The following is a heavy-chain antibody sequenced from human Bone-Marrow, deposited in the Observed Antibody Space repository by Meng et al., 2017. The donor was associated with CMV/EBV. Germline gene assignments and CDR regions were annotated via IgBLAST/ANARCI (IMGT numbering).Heavy chain of an antibody. V-gene: IGHV3-30*02. CDR2: IRYDGSNK. D-gene: IGHD2/OR15-2a*01. CDR1: GFTFSSYG. CDR3: AKDRGGRGFSASFHD. Sequence: GGSLRLSCAASGFTFSSYGMHWVRQAPGKGLEWVAFIRYDGSNKYYADPVKGRFTISRDNSKHTLYLQMNILRAEDTAVYYCAKDRGGRGFSASFHDWGQGTLVTVSS. J-gene: IGHJ1*01.